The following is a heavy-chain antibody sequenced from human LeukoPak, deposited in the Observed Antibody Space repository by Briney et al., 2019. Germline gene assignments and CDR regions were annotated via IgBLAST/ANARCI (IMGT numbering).Heavy chain of an antibody. J-gene: IGHJ5*02. V-gene: IGHV3-21*01. CDR1: GFTFSSSW. CDR3: AREWGYSSSWYGNWFDP. Sequence: PGGSLRLSCVVSGFTFSSSWMSWVRQAPGKGLEWVSSISSSSSYIYYADSVKGRFTISRDTAKNSLYLQMNSLRAEDTAVYYCAREWGYSSSWYGNWFDPWGQGTLVTVSS. CDR2: ISSSSSYI. D-gene: IGHD6-13*01.